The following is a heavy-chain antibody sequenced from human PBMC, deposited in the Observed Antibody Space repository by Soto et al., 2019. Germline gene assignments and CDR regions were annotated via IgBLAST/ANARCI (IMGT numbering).Heavy chain of an antibody. CDR3: ARQAGWLIDY. CDR1: GGSISSTSHY. J-gene: IGHJ4*02. D-gene: IGHD6-19*01. Sequence: SETLSLTCTVSGGSISSTSHYWAWIRQPPGKGLACIWSIYYSGSTYYNPSLNSRATISVDTSKNHFSLPLTSLTAADTAVDYCARQAGWLIDYWGQGALVTVSS. CDR2: IYYSGST. V-gene: IGHV4-39*01.